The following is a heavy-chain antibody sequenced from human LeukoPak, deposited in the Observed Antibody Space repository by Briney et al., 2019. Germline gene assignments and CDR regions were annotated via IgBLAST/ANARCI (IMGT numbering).Heavy chain of an antibody. CDR3: AREAGGSYNYYYGMDV. V-gene: IGHV3-53*01. D-gene: IGHD1-26*01. J-gene: IGHJ6*02. CDR1: GFTVIGNY. Sequence: GGSLRLSCAASGFTVIGNYMTWVRLAPGKGLEWVSVIYSGGFTYYADSVKGRFTISRDNAKNTLYLQMNSLRAEDTAVYYCAREAGGSYNYYYGMDVWGQGTTVTVSS. CDR2: IYSGGFT.